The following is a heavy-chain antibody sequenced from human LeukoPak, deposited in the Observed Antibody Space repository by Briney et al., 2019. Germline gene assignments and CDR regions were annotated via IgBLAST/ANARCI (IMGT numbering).Heavy chain of an antibody. D-gene: IGHD3-22*01. CDR2: TYYRSRWYN. CDR1: GDSVSSNSAA. V-gene: IGHV6-1*01. CDR3: ARGGRDQTYYYDTNAYYYFDS. Sequence: SQTLSLTCALSGDSVSSNSAAWNRIRQSPSRGLEWLGTTYYRSRWYNDYAISVKSRITINPDTSRNQFSLQLNSVTPDGTAVYYCARGGRDQTYYYDTNAYYYFDSWGQGILVTVSS. J-gene: IGHJ4*02.